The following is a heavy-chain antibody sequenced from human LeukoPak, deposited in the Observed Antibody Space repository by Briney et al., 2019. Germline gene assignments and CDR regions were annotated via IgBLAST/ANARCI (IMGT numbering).Heavy chain of an antibody. J-gene: IGHJ4*02. CDR3: ARGGGGYSYGYDY. D-gene: IGHD5-18*01. CDR2: IWYDGSNK. Sequence: GRSLRLSRAASVFTFSSYGMHGVRQAPAKGREGVAVIWYDGSNKYYADSVKDRFTNSRDNSKNTLYLQMNSLRAEDTAVYYCARGGGGYSYGYDYWGQGTLVTVSS. V-gene: IGHV3-33*01. CDR1: VFTFSSYG.